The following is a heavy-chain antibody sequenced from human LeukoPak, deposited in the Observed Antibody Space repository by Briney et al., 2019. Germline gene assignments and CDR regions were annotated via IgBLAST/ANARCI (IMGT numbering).Heavy chain of an antibody. V-gene: IGHV1-69*01. J-gene: IGHJ4*02. CDR2: IIPIFGTA. CDR3: AGGRGVGGSTDY. CDR1: GGTFSSYA. Sequence: SSVKVSCKASGGTFSSYAISGVRHAPGQGLEWREGIIPIFGTANYAQKLQGKVTITADESPSTAYLELSSLGSEDAAVYYCAGGRGVGGSTDYWGQGTLVTVSS. D-gene: IGHD6-19*01.